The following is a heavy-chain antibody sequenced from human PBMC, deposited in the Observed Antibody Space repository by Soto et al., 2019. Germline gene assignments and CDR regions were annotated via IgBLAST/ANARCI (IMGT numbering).Heavy chain of an antibody. V-gene: IGHV3-7*01. CDR1: GFVFRSYW. D-gene: IGHD3-3*01. Sequence: EVQLAESGGGLVQPGGSLRLSCAASGFVFRSYWMTWVRQAPGKGLEWVANIIQDGSERYYVDSVKGRFTISRDNANNSVYLQMNSLRAEDTAVYYCARGLGVVIAYHYYMDVWGKGTTVTVSS. CDR2: IIQDGSER. J-gene: IGHJ6*03. CDR3: ARGLGVVIAYHYYMDV.